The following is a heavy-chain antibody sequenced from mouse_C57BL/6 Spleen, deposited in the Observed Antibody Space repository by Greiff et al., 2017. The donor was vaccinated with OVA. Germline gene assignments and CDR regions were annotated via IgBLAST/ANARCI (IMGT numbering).Heavy chain of an antibody. V-gene: IGHV1-54*01. CDR3: ARHYDGYPAWFAY. CDR2: INPGSGGT. J-gene: IGHJ3*01. Sequence: VQLQQSGAELVRPGPSVKVSCKASGYAFTNYLIEWVKQRPGQGLEWIGVINPGSGGTNYNEKFKGKATLTADKSSSTAYMQLSSLTSEDSAVYFCARHYDGYPAWFAYWGQGTLVTVSA. CDR1: GYAFTNYL. D-gene: IGHD2-3*01.